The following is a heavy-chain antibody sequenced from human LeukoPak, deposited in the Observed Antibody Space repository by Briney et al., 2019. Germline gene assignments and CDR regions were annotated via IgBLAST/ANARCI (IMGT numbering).Heavy chain of an antibody. Sequence: GGSLRLSCAASGFTFSGSAMHWVRQASGKGLEWVGRIRSKANSYATAYAASVKGRFTISRDDSKNTAYLQMNSLKTEDTAVYHCTRPGDYYDSSGVSDYWGQGTLVTVSS. J-gene: IGHJ4*02. D-gene: IGHD3-22*01. V-gene: IGHV3-73*01. CDR3: TRPGDYYDSSGVSDY. CDR2: IRSKANSYAT. CDR1: GFTFSGSA.